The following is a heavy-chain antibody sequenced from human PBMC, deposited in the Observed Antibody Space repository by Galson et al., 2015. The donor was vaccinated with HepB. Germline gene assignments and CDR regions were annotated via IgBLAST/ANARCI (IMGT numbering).Heavy chain of an antibody. V-gene: IGHV3-23*01. CDR2: ICGSGVSS. Sequence: SLRLHCAAYGFTFRSHALSWVRQAPGKGLEWVPAICGSGVSSYYADSVKGRFTISRDHSKNPLSLQMNSLRAEDTAIYYCAKVPPLSYLFDSWGQGALVTVSS. CDR3: AKVPPLSYLFDS. CDR1: GFTFRSHA. J-gene: IGHJ4*02.